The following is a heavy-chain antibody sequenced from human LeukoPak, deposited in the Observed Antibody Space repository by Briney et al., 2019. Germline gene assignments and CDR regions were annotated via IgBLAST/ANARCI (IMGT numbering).Heavy chain of an antibody. CDR2: ITNDESST. V-gene: IGHV3-74*01. J-gene: IGHJ4*02. CDR3: ARDGGTSTPFDY. D-gene: IGHD2-15*01. CDR1: GFTFSSYA. Sequence: GGSLRLSCAASGFTFSSYAMSWVRQAPGKGLVWVSRITNDESSTNYAESVNGRFTISRDNAKSTVYLQMNGLTAEDTAVYYCARDGGTSTPFDYWGQGTLVTVSS.